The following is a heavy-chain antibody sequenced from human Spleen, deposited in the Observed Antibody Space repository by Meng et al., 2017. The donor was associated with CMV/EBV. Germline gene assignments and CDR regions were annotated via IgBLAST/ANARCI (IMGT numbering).Heavy chain of an antibody. CDR3: AKDQREGYQLLYGMDV. D-gene: IGHD2-2*01. CDR1: GFTFSSYG. Sequence: GESLKISCAASGFTFSSYGMHWVRQAPGKGLEWVAFIRYIGSNKYYADSVKGRFTISRDNSKNTLYLQMNNLRAEDTAVYYCAKDQREGYQLLYGMDVWGQGTTVTVSS. V-gene: IGHV3-30*02. CDR2: IRYIGSNK. J-gene: IGHJ6*02.